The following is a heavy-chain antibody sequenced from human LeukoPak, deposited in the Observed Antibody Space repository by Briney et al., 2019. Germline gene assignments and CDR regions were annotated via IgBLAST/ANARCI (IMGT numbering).Heavy chain of an antibody. Sequence: GGSLRLSCAASGFTFSSYNMNWVRQAPGKGLEWVSSISSTSSYIYYADSVEGRFTISRDNAKNSLYLQMNSLRADDTAVYYCARFQVAFDIWGQGTMVTVSS. V-gene: IGHV3-21*04. CDR2: ISSTSSYI. CDR1: GFTFSSYN. J-gene: IGHJ3*02. CDR3: ARFQVAFDI.